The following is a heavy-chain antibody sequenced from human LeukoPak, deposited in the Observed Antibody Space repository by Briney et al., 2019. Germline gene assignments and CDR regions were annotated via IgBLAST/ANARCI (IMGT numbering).Heavy chain of an antibody. CDR3: ARAIHCSGGSCYSFWFDP. CDR1: GGSFSGYY. CDR2: IKHSGST. J-gene: IGHJ5*02. Sequence: SETLSLTCAVYGGSFSGYYWSWIRQPPGKGLEWIGEIKHSGSTNYNPSLKSRVTISVDTTKNKFSRTLNSVTAADTAVYYCARAIHCSGGSCYSFWFDPWGQGTLVTVSS. D-gene: IGHD2-15*01. V-gene: IGHV4-34*01.